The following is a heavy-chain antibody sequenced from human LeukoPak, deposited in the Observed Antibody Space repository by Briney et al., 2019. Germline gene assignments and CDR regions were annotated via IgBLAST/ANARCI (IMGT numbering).Heavy chain of an antibody. CDR3: AREVVTMIVVASFRAFDI. V-gene: IGHV4-39*07. CDR1: GVSISSSNSY. CDR2: IYYSGNT. Sequence: KASETLSLTCTVSGVSISSSNSYWGWIRQPPGKGLEWIGSIYYSGNTYYNPSLKSRVTISVDTSKNQFSLKLSSVTAADTAVYYCAREVVTMIVVASFRAFDIWGQGTMVTVSS. J-gene: IGHJ3*02. D-gene: IGHD3-22*01.